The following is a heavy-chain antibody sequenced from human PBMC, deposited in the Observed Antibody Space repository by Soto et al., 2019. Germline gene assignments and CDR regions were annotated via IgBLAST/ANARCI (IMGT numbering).Heavy chain of an antibody. CDR3: AGNIAAAGRRYYGMDV. J-gene: IGHJ6*02. V-gene: IGHV4-4*07. CDR1: GGSISSYY. D-gene: IGHD6-13*01. CDR2: ISTTETT. Sequence: QVQLQGSGPGLVKPSETLSLTCTVSGGSISSYYWSWIRQPAGKGLEWIGRISTTETTNYNPSLKSRVSMSLDTSKSQVSLKLSSVTAADAAVYYCAGNIAAAGRRYYGMDVWGQGTTVTVSS.